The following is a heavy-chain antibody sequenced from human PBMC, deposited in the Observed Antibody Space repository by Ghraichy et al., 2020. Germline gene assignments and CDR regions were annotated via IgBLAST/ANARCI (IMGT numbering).Heavy chain of an antibody. J-gene: IGHJ4*02. CDR1: GFTFSSYD. CDR3: VRQWLDAGYFDY. CDR2: ISGSGGST. Sequence: GGSLRLSCAASGFTFSSYDMSWVRQAPGKRLEWVSGISGSGGSTYYVDSVKGRFTISRDNSKNTLYLQMNSLRAEDTAVYYCVRQWLDAGYFDYWGQGNLVTVSS. D-gene: IGHD6-19*01. V-gene: IGHV3-23*01.